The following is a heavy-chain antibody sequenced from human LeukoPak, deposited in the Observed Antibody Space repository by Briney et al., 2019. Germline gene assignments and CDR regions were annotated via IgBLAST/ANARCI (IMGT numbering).Heavy chain of an antibody. CDR3: ARRPYYYDSSGYRDF. D-gene: IGHD3-22*01. Sequence: SETLSLTCTVSGYSISSGYYWGWIRQPPGKGLEWIGIIYHIGSTYYNPSLKSRVTISVDTSKNKFSLKLSSVTAADTALYNFARRPYYYDSSGYRDFWGQGTLVTVSS. J-gene: IGHJ4*02. CDR1: GYSISSGYY. V-gene: IGHV4-38-2*02. CDR2: IYHIGST.